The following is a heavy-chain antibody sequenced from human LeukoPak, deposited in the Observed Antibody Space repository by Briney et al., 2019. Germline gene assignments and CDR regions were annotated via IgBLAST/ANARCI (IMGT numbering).Heavy chain of an antibody. CDR1: GFTVSSNY. CDR3: ARTSRYDSSGYRSLYWFFDL. V-gene: IGHV3-53*01. D-gene: IGHD3-22*01. Sequence: PGGSLRLPCAASGFTVSSNYMSWVCQAPGKRPEWVTVIYSGGGTYYADSVKGRFTISRDSSKNTLFLQMNSLRAEDTAVYYCARTSRYDSSGYRSLYWFFDLWGRGTLVTVSS. CDR2: IYSGGGT. J-gene: IGHJ2*01.